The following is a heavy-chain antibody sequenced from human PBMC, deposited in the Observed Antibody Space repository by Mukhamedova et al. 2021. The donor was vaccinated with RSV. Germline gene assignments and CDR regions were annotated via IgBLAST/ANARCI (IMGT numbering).Heavy chain of an antibody. V-gene: IGHV3-48*03. Sequence: SSGSTIYYTDSVKGRFTISRDNAKNSLYLQMNSLRAEDTAVYYCARYCSSTSCYSYYGMDVWGQGTTVNVSS. J-gene: IGHJ6*02. CDR3: ARYCSSTSCYSYYGMDV. CDR2: SSGSTI. D-gene: IGHD2-2*02.